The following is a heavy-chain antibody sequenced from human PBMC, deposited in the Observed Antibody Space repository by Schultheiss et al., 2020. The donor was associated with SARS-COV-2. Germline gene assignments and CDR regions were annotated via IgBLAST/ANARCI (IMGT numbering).Heavy chain of an antibody. V-gene: IGHV1-69*13. Sequence: SVKVSCKASGGTFNSYAVNWVRQAPGQGLEWMGGIIPIFGTANYAQKFQGRVTITADESTSTAYMELSSLRSEDTAVYYCARGSGPVYYYGSGSYYPFDYWGQGTLVTVSS. J-gene: IGHJ4*02. CDR3: ARGSGPVYYYGSGSYYPFDY. CDR1: GGTFNSYA. D-gene: IGHD3-10*01. CDR2: IIPIFGTA.